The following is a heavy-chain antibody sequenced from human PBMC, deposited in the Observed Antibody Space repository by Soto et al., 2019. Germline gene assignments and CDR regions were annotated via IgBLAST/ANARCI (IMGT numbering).Heavy chain of an antibody. D-gene: IGHD2-2*01. Sequence: EVQVVESGGGLVQPGGSLRLSCTGSGFTFSDHYMDWVRQAPGKGLEWVGRSRNKANDYITDYAASVKGRFTISRDDSKNSVFLQLNRLNPEDTAVYFCARSGYCSSASCFYGMDVWGPGTTVTVSS. CDR3: ARSGYCSSASCFYGMDV. V-gene: IGHV3-72*01. J-gene: IGHJ6*02. CDR2: SRNKANDYIT. CDR1: GFTFSDHY.